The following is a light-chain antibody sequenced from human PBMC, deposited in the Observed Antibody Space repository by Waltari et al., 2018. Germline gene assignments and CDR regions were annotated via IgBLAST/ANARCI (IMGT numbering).Light chain of an antibody. CDR1: SGGIASNT. CDR2: EDN. Sequence: NFMLTQPHSVSEPPGQTVTISSTRRSGGIASNTVRSYQQRPGTAPTTVIYEDNQRPSGVADRFSGSIDSSSNSASLTISGLKTEDEADYYCQSYDSSNPVVFGGGTKLTVL. V-gene: IGLV6-57*04. CDR3: QSYDSSNPVV. J-gene: IGLJ2*01.